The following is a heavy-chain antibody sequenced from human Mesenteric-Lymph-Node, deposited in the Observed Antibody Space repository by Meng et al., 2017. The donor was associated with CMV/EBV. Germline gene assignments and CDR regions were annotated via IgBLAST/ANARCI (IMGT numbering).Heavy chain of an antibody. V-gene: IGHV4-31*03. CDR2: MSHSGST. CDR3: ARDYDILTGPFDY. J-gene: IGHJ4*02. D-gene: IGHD3-9*01. Sequence: SETLSLTCSVSGGSISSGDYYWSWIRQHPEKGLEWIGYMSHSGSTFYNPSLKSRVTISGDTSKNQFSLKLSSVTAADTAVYYCARDYDILTGPFDYWGQGTLVTVSS. CDR1: GGSISSGDYY.